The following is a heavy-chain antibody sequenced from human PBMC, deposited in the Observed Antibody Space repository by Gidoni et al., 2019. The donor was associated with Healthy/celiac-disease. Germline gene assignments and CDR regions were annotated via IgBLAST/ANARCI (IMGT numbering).Heavy chain of an antibody. D-gene: IGHD6-13*01. CDR1: GFTFSSYA. Sequence: EVQLLESGGGLVQPGGSLRLSCAASGFTFSSYAMSWVRQAPGKGLEWVSAISGSGGSTYYAESVKGRFTSSRDNSKNTLYLKMNSLRAEETAVYYCAKDFVAAAGTGYWGQGTLVTVSS. CDR3: AKDFVAAAGTGY. J-gene: IGHJ4*02. V-gene: IGHV3-23*01. CDR2: ISGSGGST.